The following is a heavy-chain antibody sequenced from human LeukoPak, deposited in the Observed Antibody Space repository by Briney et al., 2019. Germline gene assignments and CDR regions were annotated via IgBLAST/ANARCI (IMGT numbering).Heavy chain of an antibody. CDR1: GGSISSGGYY. J-gene: IGHJ4*02. V-gene: IGHV4-31*03. Sequence: PSETLSLTCTVSGGSISSGGYYWSWIRQHSGKGLEWIGYTFYTGSTSYNPSLKSRTSISIDTSENQFSLKLTSVTAADTAMYYCARDSRGPGTAAMFYYWGQGTLVIVSS. CDR3: ARDSRGPGTAAMFYY. CDR2: TFYTGST. D-gene: IGHD2-2*01.